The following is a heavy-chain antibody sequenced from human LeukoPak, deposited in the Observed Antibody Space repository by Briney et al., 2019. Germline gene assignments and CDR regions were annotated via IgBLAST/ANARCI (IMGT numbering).Heavy chain of an antibody. Sequence: ASVKVSCKASGCTLSSYAISWVRQAPGQGLEWMGGIIPIFGTANYAQKFQGRVTITADESTSTAYMELSSLRSEDTAVYYCASDTMVRGVYGEERKFDYWGQGTLVTVSS. CDR1: GCTLSSYA. CDR2: IIPIFGTA. D-gene: IGHD3-10*01. J-gene: IGHJ4*02. V-gene: IGHV1-69*13. CDR3: ASDTMVRGVYGEERKFDY.